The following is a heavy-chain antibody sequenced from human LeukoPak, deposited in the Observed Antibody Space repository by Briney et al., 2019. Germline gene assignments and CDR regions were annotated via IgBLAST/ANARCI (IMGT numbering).Heavy chain of an antibody. V-gene: IGHV3-30*18. CDR2: ISYDGSNK. CDR1: GFTFSSYG. Sequence: PGRSLRLSCAASGFTFSSYGMHWVRQAPGKGLEWVAVISYDGSNKYYADSVKGRFTISRDNSKNTLYLQMNSLRAEDTAVYYCAKDLGIAVADHNFDYWGQGTLVTVSS. CDR3: AKDLGIAVADHNFDY. J-gene: IGHJ4*02. D-gene: IGHD6-19*01.